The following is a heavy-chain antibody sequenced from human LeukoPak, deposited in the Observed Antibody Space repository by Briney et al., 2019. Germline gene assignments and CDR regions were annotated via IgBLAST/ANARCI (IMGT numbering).Heavy chain of an antibody. D-gene: IGHD2-15*01. CDR1: GFTFSTYA. CDR2: ISGSTGRI. J-gene: IGHJ4*02. CDR3: APRVVGSAPFDY. Sequence: GGSLRLSCAASGFTFSTYAMSWVRQAPGKGLEWVSAISGSTGRIYYADSVKGRFTISRDNSKNTLYLQMNNLRAEDTAVYYCAPRVVGSAPFDYWGQGTLVTVSS. V-gene: IGHV3-23*01.